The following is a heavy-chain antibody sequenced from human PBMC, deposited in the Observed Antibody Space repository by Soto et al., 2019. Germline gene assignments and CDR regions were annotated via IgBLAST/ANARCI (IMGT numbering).Heavy chain of an antibody. J-gene: IGHJ5*02. V-gene: IGHV4-4*07. Sequence: SETLSLTCAVSCASVRSYHWSWIRQAAGKGLEWIGRVQMSGTTNYNPSLKTRVTMSLDTSKNEVSLRMTSVTAADTAVYFCAKARSTMRWFDPWGQGILVTVSS. CDR3: AKARSTMRWFDP. CDR2: VQMSGTT. D-gene: IGHD1-1*01. CDR1: CASVRSYH.